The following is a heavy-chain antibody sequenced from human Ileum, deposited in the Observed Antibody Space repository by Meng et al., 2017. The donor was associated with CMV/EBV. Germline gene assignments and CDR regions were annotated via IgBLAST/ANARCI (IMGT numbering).Heavy chain of an antibody. V-gene: IGHV3-74*03. D-gene: IGHD4-23*01. CDR2: ISSDGSST. CDR1: GFTVGTYW. CDR3: ARAYGGNLPFDY. J-gene: IGHJ4*02. Sequence: SCAASGFTVGTYWMHWVRQAPGKGLVWVSRISSDGSSTTYADSVKGRFTISRDNAKNTLYLQVNSLRAEDTAVYYCARAYGGNLPFDYWGQGTLVTVSS.